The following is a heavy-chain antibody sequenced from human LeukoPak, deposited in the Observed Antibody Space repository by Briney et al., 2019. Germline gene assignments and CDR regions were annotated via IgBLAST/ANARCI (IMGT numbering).Heavy chain of an antibody. CDR2: IYHSGST. CDR1: GYSISSGYY. V-gene: IGHV4-38-2*02. J-gene: IGHJ4*02. CDR3: ARDGETYYDILTGYRNKKPLDY. Sequence: SETLSLTCTVSGYSISSGYYWGWIRQPPGKGLEWIGSIYHSGSTYYNPSLKSRVTISVDTSKNQFSMKLSSVTAADTAVYYCARDGETYYDILTGYRNKKPLDYWGQGTLVTVSS. D-gene: IGHD3-9*01.